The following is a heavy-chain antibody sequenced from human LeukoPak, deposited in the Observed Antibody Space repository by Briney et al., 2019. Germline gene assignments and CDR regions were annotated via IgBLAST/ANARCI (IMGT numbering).Heavy chain of an antibody. CDR1: GLTFSSYW. D-gene: IGHD6-13*01. Sequence: GGSLRLTCAASGLTFSSYWMGWVRQAPGKGLEGVANIKQDGSEKYYVDSVKGRFTISRDNAKNSLYLQMNSLRAEDTAVYYCAREVSKYSSSWNLFCYFDYWGQGTLVTVSS. CDR2: IKQDGSEK. V-gene: IGHV3-7*01. CDR3: AREVSKYSSSWNLFCYFDY. J-gene: IGHJ4*02.